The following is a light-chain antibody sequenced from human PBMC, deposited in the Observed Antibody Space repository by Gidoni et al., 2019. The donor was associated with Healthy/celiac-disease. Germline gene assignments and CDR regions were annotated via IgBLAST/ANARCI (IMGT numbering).Light chain of an antibody. CDR3: QQYDNLPYT. CDR1: QDISNY. J-gene: IGKJ2*01. V-gene: IGKV1-33*01. Sequence: DIQMTQSPSSLSASVGDRVTITRQASQDISNYLNWYQQKPGKAPKLLIYDASNLETGVPSRVSGSGTGTDFTFTISSLQPEDIATYYCQQYDNLPYTFGQGTKLEIK. CDR2: DAS.